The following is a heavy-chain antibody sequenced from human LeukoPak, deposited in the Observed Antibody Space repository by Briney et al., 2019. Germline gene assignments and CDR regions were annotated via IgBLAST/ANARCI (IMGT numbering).Heavy chain of an antibody. J-gene: IGHJ4*02. D-gene: IGHD3-16*01. CDR2: IYSGGST. CDR3: GSEGGTNNY. V-gene: IGHV3-66*01. Sequence: PGGSLRLSCAASGFIVSSNYMSWVRQAPGKGLEWVSVIYSGGSTYYADSVKGRFTISRGNAKNSLFLQIKSRRARDTAVFYCGSEGGTNNYWGQGTLVTVSS. CDR1: GFIVSSNY.